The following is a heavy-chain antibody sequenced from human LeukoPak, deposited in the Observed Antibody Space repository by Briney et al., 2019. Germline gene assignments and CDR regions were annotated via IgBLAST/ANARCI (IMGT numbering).Heavy chain of an antibody. D-gene: IGHD3-3*01. CDR2: INHSGST. Sequence: SETLSLTCIVSGGSISSYYWSWTRQPPGKGLEWIGEINHSGSTNYNPSLKSRVTISVDTSKNQFSLKLSSVTAADTAVCYCARGKYDFWSGSPGVPLDYWGQGTLVTVSS. V-gene: IGHV4-34*01. J-gene: IGHJ4*02. CDR1: GGSISSYY. CDR3: ARGKYDFWSGSPGVPLDY.